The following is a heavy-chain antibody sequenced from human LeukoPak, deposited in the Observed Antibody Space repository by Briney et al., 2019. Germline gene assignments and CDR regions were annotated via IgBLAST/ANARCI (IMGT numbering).Heavy chain of an antibody. Sequence: PSQTLSLTCTVSGGSISSGSYYWSWIRQPAGKGLEWIGRIYTSGSTNYNPSLKSRVTISVDTSKNQFSLKLSSVTAADTAVYHCARGHCSSTSCQEYWGQGTLVTVSS. CDR2: IYTSGST. CDR1: GGSISSGSYY. D-gene: IGHD2-2*01. CDR3: ARGHCSSTSCQEY. V-gene: IGHV4-61*02. J-gene: IGHJ4*02.